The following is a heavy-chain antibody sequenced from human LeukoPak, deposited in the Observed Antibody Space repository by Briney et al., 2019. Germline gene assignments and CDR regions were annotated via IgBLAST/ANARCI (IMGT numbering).Heavy chain of an antibody. D-gene: IGHD3-9*01. J-gene: IGHJ6*02. V-gene: IGHV3-33*01. CDR3: ARSYYDILTHYYYYYYGMDV. Sequence: PGGSLRLSCAASGFTFSSYGMHWVRQAPGKGLEWVAVIWYDGSNKYYADSVKGRFTISRDNSKNTLYLQMNSLRAEDTAVYYCARSYYDILTHYYYYYYGMDVWGQGTTVTVSS. CDR1: GFTFSSYG. CDR2: IWYDGSNK.